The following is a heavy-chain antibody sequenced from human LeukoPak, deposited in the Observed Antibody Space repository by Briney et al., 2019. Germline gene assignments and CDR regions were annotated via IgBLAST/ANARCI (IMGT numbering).Heavy chain of an antibody. V-gene: IGHV3-53*05. Sequence: GGSLRLSCAASGFTVSSNYMSWVRQAPGKGLEWVSVIYSGGSTYYADSVKGRFTISRDNSKNTLYLQMNSLRAEDTAVYYCASLYSRIAVAGTTPWGQGTLVTVSS. J-gene: IGHJ5*02. CDR3: ASLYSRIAVAGTTP. CDR2: IYSGGST. CDR1: GFTVSSNY. D-gene: IGHD6-19*01.